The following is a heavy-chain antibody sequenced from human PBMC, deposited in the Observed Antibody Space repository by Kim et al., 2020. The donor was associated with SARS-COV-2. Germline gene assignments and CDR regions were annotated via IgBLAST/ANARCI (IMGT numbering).Heavy chain of an antibody. D-gene: IGHD4-17*01. J-gene: IGHJ6*02. CDR2: IIPIFGTA. V-gene: IGHV1-69*13. CDR3: ASPPYGDYYYYGMDV. Sequence: SVKVSCKASGGTFSSYAISWVRQAPGQGLEWMGGIIPIFGTANYAQKFQGRVTITADESTSTAYMELSSLRSEDTAVYYCASPPYGDYYYYGMDVWGQGTTVTVSS. CDR1: GGTFSSYA.